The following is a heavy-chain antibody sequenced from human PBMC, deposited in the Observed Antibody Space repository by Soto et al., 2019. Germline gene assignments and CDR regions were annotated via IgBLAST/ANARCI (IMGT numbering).Heavy chain of an antibody. V-gene: IGHV5-10-1*01. CDR3: ARHERITIFGVVHYYYYGMDV. Sequence: PGESLKISCKGSGYSFTSYWISWVRQMPGKGLGWMGRIDPSDSYTNYSPSFQGHVTISADKSISTAYLQWSSLKASDTAMYYCARHERITIFGVVHYYYYGMDVWGQGTTVTVSS. CDR2: IDPSDSYT. J-gene: IGHJ6*02. CDR1: GYSFTSYW. D-gene: IGHD3-3*01.